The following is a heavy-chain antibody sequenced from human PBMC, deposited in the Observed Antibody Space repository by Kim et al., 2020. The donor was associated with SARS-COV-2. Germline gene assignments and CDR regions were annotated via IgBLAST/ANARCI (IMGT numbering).Heavy chain of an antibody. J-gene: IGHJ6*02. CDR1: AYIFTSHY. Sequence: ASVKVSCKASAYIFTSHYIHWVRQAPGQGLEWMGIINPSGDSTTYAQKFQGRVTMTRDTSTSTVYMELSSLRSEDTAVYYCARPSAGSSWGLNGMDVWGQGTTVTVSS. D-gene: IGHD6-13*01. CDR2: INPSGDST. CDR3: ARPSAGSSWGLNGMDV. V-gene: IGHV1-46*01.